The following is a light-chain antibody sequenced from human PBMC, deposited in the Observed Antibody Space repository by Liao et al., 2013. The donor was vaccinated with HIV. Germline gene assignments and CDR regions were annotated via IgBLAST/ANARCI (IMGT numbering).Light chain of an antibody. CDR3: QAWDSSTAV. CDR1: YIGSKS. V-gene: IGLV3-9*01. Sequence: SYELTQPPSVSVAPGQTARITCGGDYIGSKSVHWYQQKPGQAPVLVIYQDSKRPSGIPERFSGSNSGNTATLTISGTQAMDEADYYCQAWDSSTAVFGGGTKLTVL. J-gene: IGLJ2*01. CDR2: QDS.